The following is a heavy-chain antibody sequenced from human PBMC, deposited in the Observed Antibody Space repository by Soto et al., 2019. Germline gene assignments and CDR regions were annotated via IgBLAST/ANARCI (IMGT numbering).Heavy chain of an antibody. Sequence: EVQLLESGGGLVQPGGSLRLSCTASGIIFSTFAMSWVRQAPGKGLEWVSGITGSGGSTNYADSVKGRFTISSDNSKDTQYLQMNSLRAEDTAIYYCALVTITRIRGEPPAHWGQGTLVTVSA. D-gene: IGHD3-10*01. CDR1: GIIFSTFA. V-gene: IGHV3-23*01. CDR3: ALVTITRIRGEPPAH. CDR2: ITGSGGST. J-gene: IGHJ4*02.